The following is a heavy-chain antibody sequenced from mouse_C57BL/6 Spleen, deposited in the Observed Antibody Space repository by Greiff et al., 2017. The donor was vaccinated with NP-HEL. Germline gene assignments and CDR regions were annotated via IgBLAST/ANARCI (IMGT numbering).Heavy chain of an antibody. D-gene: IGHD1-1*01. CDR3: ARTTYYYGSREGYFDY. CDR1: GYTFTSYW. J-gene: IGHJ2*01. Sequence: VRLQQPGAELVMPGASVKLSCKASGYTFTSYWMHWVKQRPGQGLEWIGEIDPSDSYTNYNQKFKGKSTLTVDKSSSTAYMQLSSLTSEDSAVYYCARTTYYYGSREGYFDYWGQGTTLTVSS. CDR2: IDPSDSYT. V-gene: IGHV1-69*01.